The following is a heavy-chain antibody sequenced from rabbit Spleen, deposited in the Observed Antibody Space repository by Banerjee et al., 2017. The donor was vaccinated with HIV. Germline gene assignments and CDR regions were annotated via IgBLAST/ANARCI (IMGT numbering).Heavy chain of an antibody. J-gene: IGHJ3*01. V-gene: IGHV1S40*01. CDR1: GFSFNSGYD. CDR3: ARDLDGVIGWNFGW. CDR2: AYAGSSDST. Sequence: QSLEESGGGLVKPGASLTLTCKASGFSFNSGYDMCWVRQAPGKGLEWVACAYAGSSDSTYSATWAKGRFTFSKTSSTMVTLQMTSLTDADTATYFCARDLDGVIGWNFGWWGQGTLVTVS. D-gene: IGHD4-1*01.